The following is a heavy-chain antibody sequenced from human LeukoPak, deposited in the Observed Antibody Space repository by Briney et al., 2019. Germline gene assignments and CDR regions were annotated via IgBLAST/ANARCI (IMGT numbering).Heavy chain of an antibody. V-gene: IGHV1-46*01. CDR1: GYTFTSYY. CDR2: INPSGGST. D-gene: IGHD1-7*01. J-gene: IGHJ4*02. Sequence: ASVKVSCKASGYTFTSYYMHWVRQAPGQGLEWMGIINPSGGSTSYAQKFQGRVTMTRDMSTSTVYMELSSLRSEDTAVYYCARDYSGTTRENYFDYWGQGTLVTVSS. CDR3: ARDYSGTTRENYFDY.